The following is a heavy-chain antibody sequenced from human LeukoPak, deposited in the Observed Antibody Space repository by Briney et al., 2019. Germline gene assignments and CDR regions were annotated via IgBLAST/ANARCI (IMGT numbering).Heavy chain of an antibody. Sequence: GGSLRLSCAASGLTFSSYEMNWVRQAPGKGLEWVSYISSSGSTIYYADSVKGRFTISRDNAKNTLYLQMNSLRAEDTAVYYCAKSPIVGATFYDYWGQGTLVTVSS. V-gene: IGHV3-48*03. CDR2: ISSSGSTI. J-gene: IGHJ4*02. CDR1: GLTFSSYE. D-gene: IGHD1-26*01. CDR3: AKSPIVGATFYDY.